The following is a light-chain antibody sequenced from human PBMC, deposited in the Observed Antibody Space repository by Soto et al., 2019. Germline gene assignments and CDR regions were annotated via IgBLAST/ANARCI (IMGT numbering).Light chain of an antibody. CDR3: QQSYSTRLT. Sequence: DIQMTQSPSSLSASVGDRVPITCRASQSISSYLNWYQQKPGKAPKLLIYAASSLQSGDPSRFSGSGSGTDFTLTISIRQTEDFATYYWQQSYSTRLTFGQGTKVEL. J-gene: IGKJ1*01. CDR1: QSISSY. V-gene: IGKV1-39*01. CDR2: AAS.